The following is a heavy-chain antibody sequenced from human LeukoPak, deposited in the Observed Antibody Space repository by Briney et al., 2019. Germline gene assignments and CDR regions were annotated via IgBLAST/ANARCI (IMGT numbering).Heavy chain of an antibody. J-gene: IGHJ3*02. D-gene: IGHD2-2*01. Sequence: GASVKVSCKASGGTFSSYAISWVQQAPGQGLEWMGGIIPIFGTANYAQKFQGRVTITADESTSTAYMELSSLRSEDTAVYYCARKVLGYCSSTSCYHNAFDIWGQGTMVTVSS. CDR2: IIPIFGTA. CDR1: GGTFSSYA. V-gene: IGHV1-69*13. CDR3: ARKVLGYCSSTSCYHNAFDI.